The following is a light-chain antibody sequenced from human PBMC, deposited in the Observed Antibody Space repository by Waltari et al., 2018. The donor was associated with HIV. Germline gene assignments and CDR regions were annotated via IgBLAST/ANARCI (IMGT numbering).Light chain of an antibody. CDR1: SSEVGGSNF. CDR2: EVS. Sequence: QSALTQPASVSGSPGQSITISRTGTSSEVGGSNFASWYQQHPGKAPKLLIYEVSNRPSGVSSRLSDCTSGNTASLTICGLQAEDETDYTCSSYTSSSTPHVVFGGGTKRTVL. V-gene: IGLV2-14*01. CDR3: SSYTSSSTPHVV. J-gene: IGLJ2*01.